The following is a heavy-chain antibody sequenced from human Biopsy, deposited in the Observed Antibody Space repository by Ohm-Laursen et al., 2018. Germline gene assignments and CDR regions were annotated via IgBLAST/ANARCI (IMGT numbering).Heavy chain of an antibody. CDR2: IYYSGST. CDR3: ASRSLFFRYFAS. D-gene: IGHD3-9*01. CDR1: GGSISSDY. J-gene: IGHJ4*02. V-gene: IGHV4-59*01. Sequence: TLSLTCTVSGGSISSDYWSWIRQTPGKGLEWIGYIYYSGSTNYNPSLKSRVTISVDTSKNQFSLRLNSVTAADTAVYYCASRSLFFRYFASWGQGTPVTVSS.